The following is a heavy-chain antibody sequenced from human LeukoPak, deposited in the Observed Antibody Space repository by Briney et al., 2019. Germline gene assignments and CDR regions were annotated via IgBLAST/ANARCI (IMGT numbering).Heavy chain of an antibody. V-gene: IGHV1-69*13. CDR1: GGTFSSDA. CDR3: AIPPTTYGDYAGYFDY. J-gene: IGHJ4*02. Sequence: ASVKVSCKASGGTFSSDAISWVRQAPGQGLEWMGGIIPIFGTANYAQKFQGRVTITADESTSTAYMELSSLRSEDTAVDYSAIPPTTYGDYAGYFDYWGQGTLVTVSS. D-gene: IGHD4-17*01. CDR2: IIPIFGTA.